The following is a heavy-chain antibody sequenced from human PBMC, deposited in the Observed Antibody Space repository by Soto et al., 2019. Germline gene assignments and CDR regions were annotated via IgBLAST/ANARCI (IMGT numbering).Heavy chain of an antibody. J-gene: IGHJ6*02. Sequence: SGEVSGRASGGTFISYAISWVRQAPGQGLEWMGGIIPIFGTANYAQKFQGRVTITADESTSTAYMELSSLRSEDTAVYYCASITIFGVVRSAGDYYYGMDVWGQGTTVTVSS. V-gene: IGHV1-69*13. CDR3: ASITIFGVVRSAGDYYYGMDV. D-gene: IGHD3-3*01. CDR1: GGTFISYA. CDR2: IIPIFGTA.